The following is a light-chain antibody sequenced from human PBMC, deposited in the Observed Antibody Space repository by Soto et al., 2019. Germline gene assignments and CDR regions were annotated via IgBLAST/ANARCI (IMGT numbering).Light chain of an antibody. CDR3: TSFTSGSTPYV. Sequence: QSALTKPASVSGSPGQSITISCAGTSSDVGGYNYVSWYQQLPGKAPQLVIYDVTHRPSGVSDRFSGSRSGNTASLTISGLQAEDEADYYCTSFTSGSTPYVLGTGTKVTVL. V-gene: IGLV2-14*03. J-gene: IGLJ1*01. CDR2: DVT. CDR1: SSDVGGYNY.